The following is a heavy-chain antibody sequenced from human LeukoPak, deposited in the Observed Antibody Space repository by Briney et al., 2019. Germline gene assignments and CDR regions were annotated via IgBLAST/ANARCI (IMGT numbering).Heavy chain of an antibody. V-gene: IGHV4-39*07. D-gene: IGHD4-23*01. CDR3: GTYGGNFFDY. CDR2: IYYSGST. Sequence: SETLSLTCTASGGSISSSSYYWGWIRQPPGKGLEWIGSIYYSGSTYYNPSLKSRVTISVDTSKNQFSLKLSSVTAADTAVYYCGTYGGNFFDYWGQGTLVTVSS. J-gene: IGHJ4*02. CDR1: GGSISSSSYY.